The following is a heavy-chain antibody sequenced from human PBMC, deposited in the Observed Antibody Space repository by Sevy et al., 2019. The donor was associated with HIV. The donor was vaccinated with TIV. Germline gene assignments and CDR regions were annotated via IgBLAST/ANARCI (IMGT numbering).Heavy chain of an antibody. D-gene: IGHD6-6*01. V-gene: IGHV1-18*04. CDR2: ISAYNSKT. Sequence: ASVKVSCKASGYTFTSYGITWVRQAPGQGLEWMGWISAYNSKTNFAQKFQDKFTMTTDTSTSTAYLELRSLTSDDTAVYYCARDRQVYSSSSGDYYYNGMDVWGQGTTVTVSS. CDR3: ARDRQVYSSSSGDYYYNGMDV. CDR1: GYTFTSYG. J-gene: IGHJ6*02.